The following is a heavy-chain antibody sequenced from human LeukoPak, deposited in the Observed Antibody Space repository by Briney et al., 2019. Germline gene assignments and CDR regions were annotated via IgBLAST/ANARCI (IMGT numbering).Heavy chain of an antibody. CDR3: ARINYDFWSGYADY. D-gene: IGHD3-3*01. CDR2: IYYSGST. Sequence: SETLSLTCTVSGGSISSYYWSWIRQPPGKGLEWIGYIYYSGSTNYNPSLKSRVTISVDTSKNQFSLKLSSVTAADTAVYYCARINYDFWSGYADYWGQGTLVTVSS. V-gene: IGHV4-59*01. CDR1: GGSISSYY. J-gene: IGHJ4*02.